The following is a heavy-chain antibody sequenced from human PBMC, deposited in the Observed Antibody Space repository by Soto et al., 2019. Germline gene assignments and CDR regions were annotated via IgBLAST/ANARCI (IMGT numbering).Heavy chain of an antibody. Sequence: GEALKISCKGSGYSFTSYWISWVRQMPGKGLEWMGRIDPSDSYTNYSPSFQGHVTISADKSISTAYLQWSSLKASDTAMYYCAAPKQLAMGYYYGMDVWGQGTTVTVSS. CDR3: AAPKQLAMGYYYGMDV. D-gene: IGHD6-13*01. CDR1: GYSFTSYW. CDR2: IDPSDSYT. J-gene: IGHJ6*02. V-gene: IGHV5-10-1*01.